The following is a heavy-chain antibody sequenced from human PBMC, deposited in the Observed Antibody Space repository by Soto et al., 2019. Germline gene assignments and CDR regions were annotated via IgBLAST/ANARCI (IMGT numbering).Heavy chain of an antibody. D-gene: IGHD4-17*01. CDR3: ARDSNGDYGTPDY. CDR2: LIPLFGTA. CDR1: GGIFSSYA. V-gene: IGHV1-69*12. Sequence: QVQLVQSGAEVKKPGSSVKVSCKASGGIFSSYAISWVRQAPGQGLEWMGGLIPLFGTANYAQKFQGRGTITADESTSTAYMELSSLRSEDTAVYYCARDSNGDYGTPDYWGQATLVTVSS. J-gene: IGHJ4*02.